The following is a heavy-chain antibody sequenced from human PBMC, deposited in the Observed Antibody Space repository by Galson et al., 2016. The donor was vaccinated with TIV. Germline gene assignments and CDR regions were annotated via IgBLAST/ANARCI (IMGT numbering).Heavy chain of an antibody. J-gene: IGHJ6*02. CDR1: GFSLTTTEVG. Sequence: PALVKPTQTLTLTCTFSGFSLTTTEVGVGWIRQPPGKALEWLARIDGYDDTYYNNFLATRLFITKDTSRNQVVLTLTNLDPADTATYYCARSSSDYFYNYGMDVWGQGTTVTVS. CDR3: ARSSSDYFYNYGMDV. D-gene: IGHD6-19*01. CDR2: IDGYDDT. V-gene: IGHV2-70*11.